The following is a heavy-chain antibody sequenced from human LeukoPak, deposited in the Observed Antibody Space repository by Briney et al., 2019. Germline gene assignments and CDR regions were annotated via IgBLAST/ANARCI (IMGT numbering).Heavy chain of an antibody. CDR2: MNPNSGNT. Sequence: ASVKVSCKASGYTFTSYDINWVRQATGQGLEWMGWMNPNSGNTGYALKFQGRVTMTRNTSISTAYMELSSLRSEDTAVYYCARVKYDFWSGYYSEADYYYYMDVWGKGTTVTVSS. D-gene: IGHD3-3*01. J-gene: IGHJ6*03. CDR3: ARVKYDFWSGYYSEADYYYYMDV. V-gene: IGHV1-8*01. CDR1: GYTFTSYD.